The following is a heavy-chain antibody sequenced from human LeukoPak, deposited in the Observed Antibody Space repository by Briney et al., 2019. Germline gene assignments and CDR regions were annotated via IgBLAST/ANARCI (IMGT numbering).Heavy chain of an antibody. CDR2: INPNSGGT. CDR3: ARVSEIGGEH. CDR1: GYTFTGYY. Sequence: GASAKVSCKASGYTFTGYYVHWVRQAPGQGLEWMGWINPNSGGTNYAQKFQGRVTMTRDTSISTAYMELSRLRSDDTAVYYCARVSEIGGEHWGQGTLVTVSS. D-gene: IGHD7-27*01. V-gene: IGHV1-2*02. J-gene: IGHJ4*02.